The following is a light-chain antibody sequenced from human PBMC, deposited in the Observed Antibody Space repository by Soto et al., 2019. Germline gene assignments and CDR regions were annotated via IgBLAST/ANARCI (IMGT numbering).Light chain of an antibody. CDR2: DAS. V-gene: IGKV1-5*01. Sequence: DIQMTMYNSTLSASVGDRVTITCRASQTISTWLAWYQQKPGKAPELLIYDASTLESGVPSRFGGSGSGTEFSLTISCLQPDDFATFYCQQYSSFSRTFGQGTKVDIK. J-gene: IGKJ1*01. CDR3: QQYSSFSRT. CDR1: QTISTW.